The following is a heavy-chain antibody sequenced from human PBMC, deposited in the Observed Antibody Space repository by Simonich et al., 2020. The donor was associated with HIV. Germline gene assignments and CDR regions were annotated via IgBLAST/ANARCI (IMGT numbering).Heavy chain of an antibody. J-gene: IGHJ3*01. V-gene: IGHV4-34*01. Sequence: QVELQQWGAGLLKPSETLSLTCAVFHGSFSDYYWSWIRQPPGKGLGWIGEINHSGSTKYNPSLKSRVTISVDTSKNQFSLKLRSVTAADTAVYYCARAGLTMVRGVPASFDVWGQGTMVTVSS. CDR1: HGSFSDYY. D-gene: IGHD3-10*01. CDR3: ARAGLTMVRGVPASFDV. CDR2: INHSGST.